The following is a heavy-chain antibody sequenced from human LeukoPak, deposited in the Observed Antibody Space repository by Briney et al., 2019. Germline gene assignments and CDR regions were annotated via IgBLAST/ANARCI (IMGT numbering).Heavy chain of an antibody. D-gene: IGHD1-26*01. CDR3: ARGPYMYSGSYYSKKLRDAFDI. V-gene: IGHV4-34*01. CDR2: INHSGST. CDR1: GGSISSYY. Sequence: SETLSLTCTVSGGSISSYYWSWIRQPPGKGLEWIGEINHSGSTNYDPSLKSRVTISVDTSKNQFSLKLSSVTAADTAVYYCARGPYMYSGSYYSKKLRDAFDIWGQGTMVAVSS. J-gene: IGHJ3*02.